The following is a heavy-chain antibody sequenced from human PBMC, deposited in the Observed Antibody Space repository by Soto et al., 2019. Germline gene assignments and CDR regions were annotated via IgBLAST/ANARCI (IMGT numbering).Heavy chain of an antibody. J-gene: IGHJ4*02. CDR2: IYAAGST. Sequence: EVQLMKSGGGLVQPGGSLRLSCAASGFTVSSNYMSWVRQAPGKGLEWVSVIYAAGSTYYADSVKGRFTISRDESRNTLYLQLNSLRAEDTAVYYCARGSYDSVFDSWGQGTLVGVTS. CDR1: GFTVSSNY. V-gene: IGHV3-66*01. D-gene: IGHD1-1*01. CDR3: ARGSYDSVFDS.